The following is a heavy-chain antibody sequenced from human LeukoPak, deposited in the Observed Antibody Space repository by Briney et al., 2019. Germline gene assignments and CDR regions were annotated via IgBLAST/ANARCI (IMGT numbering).Heavy chain of an antibody. V-gene: IGHV4-39*07. Sequence: SETLSLTCTVSGGSIYTGDYYWAWIRRPPGEGLEWIGSLFYSGNMYYNPSLKSRVTISVDTSKNQFSLNLKSVTAADTAVYYCARENIVSTRDFDSWGQGTLVTVSS. J-gene: IGHJ4*02. D-gene: IGHD5/OR15-5a*01. CDR3: ARENIVSTRDFDS. CDR1: GGSIYTGDYY. CDR2: LFYSGNM.